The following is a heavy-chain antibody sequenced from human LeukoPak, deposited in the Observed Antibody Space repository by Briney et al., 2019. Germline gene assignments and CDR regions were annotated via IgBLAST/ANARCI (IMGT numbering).Heavy chain of an antibody. CDR1: GYTLTELS. Sequence: WASVKVSCKVSGYTLTELSMHWVRQAPGKGLEWMGGFDPEDGETIYAQKFQGRVTMTEDTSTDTAYMELSSLRFEDTAVYYCATVETTVTTFDYWGQGTLVTVSS. D-gene: IGHD4-17*01. J-gene: IGHJ4*02. V-gene: IGHV1-24*01. CDR2: FDPEDGET. CDR3: ATVETTVTTFDY.